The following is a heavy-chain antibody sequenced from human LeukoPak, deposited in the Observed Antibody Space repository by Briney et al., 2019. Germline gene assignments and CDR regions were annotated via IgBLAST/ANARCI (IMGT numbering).Heavy chain of an antibody. CDR1: GGSFSGYY. J-gene: IGHJ4*02. CDR3: ASSGYSSWGFDY. CDR2: INHSGGT. V-gene: IGHV4-34*01. D-gene: IGHD5-12*01. Sequence: SETLSLTCAVYGGSFSGYYWSWIRQPPGKGLEWIGEINHSGGTNYNPSLKSRVTISVDTSKNQFSLKLSSVTAADTAVYYCASSGYSSWGFDYWGQGTLVTVSS.